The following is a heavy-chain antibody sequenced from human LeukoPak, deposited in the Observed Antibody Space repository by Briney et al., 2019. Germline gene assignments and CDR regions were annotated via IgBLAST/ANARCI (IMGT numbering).Heavy chain of an antibody. CDR2: IDSSGITI. CDR3: VIDSVGDLLDY. D-gene: IGHD4-17*01. V-gene: IGHV3-48*03. Sequence: PGGSLRLSRVGSGFPLRGSEMNGVPHAPGKGLEWGSHIDSSGITIYYADSVKGRFTISRDNAKNSIYRQMDSLRVEDTAIYCCVIDSVGDLLDYWGQGTPVTVSS. CDR1: GFPLRGSE. J-gene: IGHJ4*02.